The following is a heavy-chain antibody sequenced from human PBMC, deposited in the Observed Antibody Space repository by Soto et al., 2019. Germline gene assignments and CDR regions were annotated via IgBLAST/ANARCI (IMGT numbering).Heavy chain of an antibody. CDR2: INPNSGGT. CDR3: ARDGYYDFWSGYLPAYYYYGMDV. J-gene: IGHJ6*02. CDR1: GYTFTGYY. V-gene: IGHV1-2*02. Sequence: ASVKVSCKASGYTFTGYYMHWVRQAPGQGLEWMGWINPNSGGTTYAQKFQGRVTMTRDTSISTAYMELSRLRSDDTAVYYCARDGYYDFWSGYLPAYYYYGMDVWGQGTTVTVSS. D-gene: IGHD3-3*01.